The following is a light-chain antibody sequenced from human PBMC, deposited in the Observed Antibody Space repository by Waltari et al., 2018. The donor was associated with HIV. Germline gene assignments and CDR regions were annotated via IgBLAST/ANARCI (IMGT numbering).Light chain of an antibody. CDR2: WAS. J-gene: IGKJ4*01. V-gene: IGKV4-1*01. Sequence: DIVMTQSPDSLAESLGERATIDCKSSQSLLSSSNDKNYLAWYQQKPGQPPRLLLFWASSRESGVPERFTVRGAGTYFYHTISSLQAEDVAVYYCQKYYTTPPTFGGGTKVEIK. CDR3: QKYYTTPPT. CDR1: QSLLSSSNDKNY.